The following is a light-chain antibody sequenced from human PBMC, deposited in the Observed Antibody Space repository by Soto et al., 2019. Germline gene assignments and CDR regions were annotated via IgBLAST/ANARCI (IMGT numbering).Light chain of an antibody. V-gene: IGKV3-20*01. CDR3: EYYGNTII. Sequence: EIVLTQSPGTLSLSPGGRVTLSCRTSQSISNDHLAWYQQKPGQAPRLLIHGTSNRATGIPDRFSGSGSGTDVTLTFSILEPEDTAVYYCEYYGNTIIFGGGTKVEIK. CDR2: GTS. CDR1: QSISNDH. J-gene: IGKJ4*01.